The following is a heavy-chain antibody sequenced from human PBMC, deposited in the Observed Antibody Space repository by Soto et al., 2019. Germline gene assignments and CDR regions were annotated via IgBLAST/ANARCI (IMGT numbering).Heavy chain of an antibody. CDR3: AKGDNLGPKTGYAFDP. V-gene: IGHV6-1*01. D-gene: IGHD5-12*01. CDR1: GDSVSSNTAS. CDR2: TYFRSKWYN. Sequence: SQTLSLPCAISGDSVSSNTASWNWIRQSPSRGLEWLGRTYFRSKWYNDYAVSVKSRIIINPDTSNNQFPLQLNSVTPEDTAVYFCAKGDNLGPKTGYAFDPWGQGIMVTVSS. J-gene: IGHJ5*02.